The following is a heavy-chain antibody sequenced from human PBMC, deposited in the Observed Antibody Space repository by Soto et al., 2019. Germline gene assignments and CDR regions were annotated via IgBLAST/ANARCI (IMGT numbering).Heavy chain of an antibody. J-gene: IGHJ5*02. V-gene: IGHV5-51*01. Sequence: GESLKISCQGSGYAFSSYWIAWVRQMPGKGLEWMGIIYPGDSDTRYSPSFQGQVTISVDKSITTAYLQWSSLKASDTAMYYCARGYCTATICDPWLYPWGQGTRVTVPQ. D-gene: IGHD2-8*02. CDR1: GYAFSSYW. CDR2: IYPGDSDT. CDR3: ARGYCTATICDPWLYP.